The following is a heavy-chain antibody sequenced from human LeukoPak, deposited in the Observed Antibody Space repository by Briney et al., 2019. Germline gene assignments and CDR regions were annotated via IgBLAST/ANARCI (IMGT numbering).Heavy chain of an antibody. V-gene: IGHV1-24*01. CDR1: GYTLAELS. CDR3: ATQDVDPTMGTGGYSDAFDV. CDR2: FDPEDGET. J-gene: IGHJ3*01. D-gene: IGHD5-18*01. Sequence: ASVKVSCKLSGYTLAELSIHWVRQVPGKGLEWMGGFDPEDGETFFAQKFQGRVTMTEDTSTDTAYMELSSLSYEDTAVYYCATQDVDPTMGTGGYSDAFDVWGQGTLVTVSS.